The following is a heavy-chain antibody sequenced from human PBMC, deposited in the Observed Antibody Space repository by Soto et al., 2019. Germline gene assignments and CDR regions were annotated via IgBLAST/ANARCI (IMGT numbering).Heavy chain of an antibody. Sequence: QVQLVQSGAEVKKPGASVKVSCKASGYTFTSYDINWVRQATGQGLAWMGWMNPNSGNTGYAQKFQGRVTMTMNTSISTASMELSSLRSEDTAVYYCARRVYSSSWYYYYYYGMDVWGQGTTVNVSS. V-gene: IGHV1-8*01. J-gene: IGHJ6*02. CDR2: MNPNSGNT. D-gene: IGHD6-13*01. CDR1: GYTFTSYD. CDR3: ARRVYSSSWYYYYYYGMDV.